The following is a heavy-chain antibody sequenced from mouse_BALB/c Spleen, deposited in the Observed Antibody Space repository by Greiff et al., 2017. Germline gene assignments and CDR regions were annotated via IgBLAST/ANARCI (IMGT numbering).Heavy chain of an antibody. Sequence: VQLQQSGAELVRPGTSVKVSCKASGYAFTNYLIEWVKQRPGQGLEWIGVINPGSGGTNYNEKFKGKATLTADKSSSTAYMQIRSLTSDDSAVYFCAGGGVRYDSGFAYWGQGTLVTVAA. D-gene: IGHD2-14*01. CDR2: INPGSGGT. V-gene: IGHV1-54*01. CDR3: AGGGVRYDSGFAY. J-gene: IGHJ3*01. CDR1: GYAFTNYL.